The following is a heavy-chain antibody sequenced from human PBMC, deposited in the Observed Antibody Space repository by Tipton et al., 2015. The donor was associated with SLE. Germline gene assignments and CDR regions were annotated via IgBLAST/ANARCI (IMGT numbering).Heavy chain of an antibody. V-gene: IGHV3-23*01. CDR1: GFTFSNYE. CDR2: IRSSGGAT. Sequence: GSLRLSCAASGFTFSNYEMNWVRQAPGKGLEWVSGIRSSGGATYYADSVKGRFTISRDNSKNTLYLQLNSLRVEDTAVYYCARGSDGSYHFDYWGQGTLVTVSS. J-gene: IGHJ4*02. CDR3: ARGSDGSYHFDY. D-gene: IGHD3-10*01.